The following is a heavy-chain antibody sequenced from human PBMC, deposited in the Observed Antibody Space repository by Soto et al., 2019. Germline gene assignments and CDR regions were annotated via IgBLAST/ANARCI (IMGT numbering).Heavy chain of an antibody. CDR1: GGSFSGYY. D-gene: IGHD2-15*01. V-gene: IGHV4-34*01. CDR3: ARGSGYCSGGSCFYYYYYMDV. J-gene: IGHJ6*03. Sequence: QLQLQQRGAGLLKPSETLSLTCAVYGGSFSGYYLSWIRQPPGKGLEWIGEINHSGSTNYNPSLKSRVTISVDTSKNQFSLKLSSVTAADTAVYYCARGSGYCSGGSCFYYYYYMDVWGKGTTVTVSS. CDR2: INHSGST.